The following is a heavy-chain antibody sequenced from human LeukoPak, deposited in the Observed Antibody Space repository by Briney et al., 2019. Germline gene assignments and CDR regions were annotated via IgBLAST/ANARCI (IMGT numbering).Heavy chain of an antibody. CDR1: GFTFSSYE. D-gene: IGHD2-21*02. J-gene: IGHJ3*02. CDR3: ARGEIVVVTAPQAFDI. Sequence: GGSLRLSCAASGFTFSSYEMNWVRQAPGKGLEWVSYISSSGSTIYYADSVKGRFTISRDNAKNSLYLQMNSLRAEDTAVYYCARGEIVVVTAPQAFDIWGQGTMVTVSS. CDR2: ISSSGSTI. V-gene: IGHV3-48*03.